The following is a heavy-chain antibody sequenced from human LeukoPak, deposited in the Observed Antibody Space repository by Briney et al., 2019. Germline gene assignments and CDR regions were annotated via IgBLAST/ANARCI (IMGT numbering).Heavy chain of an antibody. J-gene: IGHJ6*02. CDR1: GFTFRSYW. V-gene: IGHV3-7*01. CDR2: IKQDGSEK. CDR3: ASWGGYASGSDYYYYGMDV. Sequence: GGSLRLSCVASGFTFRSYWMSWVRQAPGKGLEWVANIKQDGSEKYYVDSVKGRFTISRDNAKNSLYLQMNSLRAEDTAVYYCASWGGYASGSDYYYYGMDVWGQGTTVTVSS. D-gene: IGHD3-10*01.